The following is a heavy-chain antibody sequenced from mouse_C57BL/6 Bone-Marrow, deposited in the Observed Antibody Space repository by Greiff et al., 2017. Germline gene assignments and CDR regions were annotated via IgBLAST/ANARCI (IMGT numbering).Heavy chain of an antibody. CDR2: IDPEDGET. V-gene: IGHV14-2*01. D-gene: IGHD1-1*01. J-gene: IGHJ1*03. Sequence: VHVKQSGAELVKPGASVKLSCTASGFNITDYYMHWVKQRTEQGLEWIGRIDPEDGETKYAPKFQGKATITADTTSNTAYLQLSSLTSEDTAVYYWGRTSYVWYFEVWGTGTTGTVSA. CDR1: GFNITDYY. CDR3: GRTSYVWYFEV.